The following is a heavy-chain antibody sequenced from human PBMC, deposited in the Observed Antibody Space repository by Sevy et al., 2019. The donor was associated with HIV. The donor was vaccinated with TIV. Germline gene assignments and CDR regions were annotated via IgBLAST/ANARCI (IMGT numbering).Heavy chain of an antibody. CDR3: VRNYDSTGYNNFRDGIFDI. CDR2: IKDDGSEK. J-gene: IGHJ3*02. D-gene: IGHD3-22*01. CDR1: GFTFSYYW. Sequence: GGSLRLSCAASGFTFSYYWMNWVRQAPGKGLEWVANIKDDGSEKYYVDSVKGRVTISRDNAKNNLYVQMHSLGVEDTAVYYCVRNYDSTGYNNFRDGIFDIWGQGTMVTVSS. V-gene: IGHV3-7*03.